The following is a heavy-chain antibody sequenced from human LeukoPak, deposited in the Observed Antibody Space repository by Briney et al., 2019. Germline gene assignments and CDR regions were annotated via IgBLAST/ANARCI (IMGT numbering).Heavy chain of an antibody. Sequence: PSETLSLTCTVSGGSISSSSYYWGWIRQPPGKGLEWIGSIYYSGSTYYNPSLKSRVTISVDTSKNQFSLKLSSVTAADTAVYCCARDLGQQLNDYWGQGTLVTVSS. D-gene: IGHD6-13*01. CDR1: GGSISSSSYY. J-gene: IGHJ4*02. V-gene: IGHV4-39*07. CDR3: ARDLGQQLNDY. CDR2: IYYSGST.